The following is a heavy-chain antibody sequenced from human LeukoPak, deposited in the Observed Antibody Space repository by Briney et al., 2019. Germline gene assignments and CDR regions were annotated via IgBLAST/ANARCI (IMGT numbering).Heavy chain of an antibody. CDR1: GGSFSGYY. CDR2: IYYTGST. J-gene: IGHJ4*02. V-gene: IGHV4-59*01. CDR3: ATKGPRRGYFDY. Sequence: SETLSLTCAVYGGSFSGYYWSWIRQPPGKGLEWIGYIYYTGSTNYNPSLKSRVTISVDMSKNQFSLKLTSVTAADTAVYYCATKGPRRGYFDYWGQGTLAAVSS.